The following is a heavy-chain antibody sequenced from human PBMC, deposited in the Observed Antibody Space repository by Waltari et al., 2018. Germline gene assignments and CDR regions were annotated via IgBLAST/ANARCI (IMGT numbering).Heavy chain of an antibody. V-gene: IGHV3-20*04. CDR2: IHWNGDSA. CDR1: GFTFNNYG. J-gene: IGHJ5*02. Sequence: EVQVVESGGGVVRPGGSLRLSCTASGFTFNNYGLSWVRQGQGKGLEGVWGIHWNGDSASYADSGKGRFTISRDNAENSLHLQMNSLTAEDTALYFCARDYYYDSSGYYGLDPWGQGTLVTVS. D-gene: IGHD3-22*01. CDR3: ARDYYYDSSGYYGLDP.